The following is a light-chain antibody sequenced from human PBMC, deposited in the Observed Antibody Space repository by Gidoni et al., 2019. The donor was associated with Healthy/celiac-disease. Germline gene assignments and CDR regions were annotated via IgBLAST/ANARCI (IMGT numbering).Light chain of an antibody. J-gene: IGLJ2*01. CDR3: RSYTSSSTLGV. CDR2: DVS. CDR1: SSDVGGYNY. V-gene: IGLV2-14*03. Sequence: SALTHPSSVSGSLGQSITISCTGTSSDVGGYNYVSWYQQQPGQAPKLMIYDVSNRPSGVYNRFSGSKSGNTDSLTISGIQEEDEADYYCRSYTSSSTLGVFGGGTKLPVL.